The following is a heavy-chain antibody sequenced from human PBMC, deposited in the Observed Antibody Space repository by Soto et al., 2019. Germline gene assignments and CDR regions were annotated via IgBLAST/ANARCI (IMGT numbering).Heavy chain of an antibody. V-gene: IGHV4-39*07. J-gene: IGHJ6*02. D-gene: IGHD6-13*01. Sequence: SETLSLTCTVSGGSISSGDYYWSWIRQPPGKGLEWIGDIYHSGSTNYNPSLKSRVTISVDKSKNQFSLKLSSVTAADTAVYYCARSPYLAAAPDVWGQGTTVTVSS. CDR3: ARSPYLAAAPDV. CDR2: IYHSGST. CDR1: GGSISSGDYY.